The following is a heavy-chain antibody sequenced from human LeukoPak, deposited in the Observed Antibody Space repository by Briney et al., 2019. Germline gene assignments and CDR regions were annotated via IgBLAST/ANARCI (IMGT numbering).Heavy chain of an antibody. V-gene: IGHV4-39*01. CDR1: GGSIISSDYH. CDR2: ISYSGNT. D-gene: IGHD2-15*01. J-gene: IGHJ3*02. Sequence: SQTLSLTCTVSGGSIISSDYHWGWVRQPPGKGLEWIGTISYSGNTDYNPSLRSRVTISVDTSNNQFSLRLGSVTAADTAVYHCARHCCSGPAKRVFDIWGQGTMVTVSS. CDR3: ARHCCSGPAKRVFDI.